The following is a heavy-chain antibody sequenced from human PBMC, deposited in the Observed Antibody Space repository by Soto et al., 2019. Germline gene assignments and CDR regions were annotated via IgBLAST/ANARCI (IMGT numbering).Heavy chain of an antibody. Sequence: PGGSLRLSCAGSGFTFSSYDMHWVRQATGKGLEWVSAIGTAGDTYYPGSVKGRFTISRENAKNSLYLQMNSLRAGDTAVYYCARDEGLFYGMDVWGQGTTVTVSS. V-gene: IGHV3-13*01. CDR2: IGTAGDT. J-gene: IGHJ6*02. CDR1: GFTFSSYD. CDR3: ARDEGLFYGMDV.